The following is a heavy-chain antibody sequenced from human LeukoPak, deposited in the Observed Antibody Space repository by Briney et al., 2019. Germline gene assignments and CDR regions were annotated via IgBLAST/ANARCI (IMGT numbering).Heavy chain of an antibody. CDR2: ISSSGSIT. CDR1: GFTFSSYA. Sequence: GGSLRLSCAVSGFTFSSYAMSWVRQAPERGLEWVSAISSSGSITYYVDSVKGRFTISKDNAKNTVYLQMNSLRAEDTAVYYCVSFYETYWGRGTLVTVSS. CDR3: VSFYETY. J-gene: IGHJ4*02. D-gene: IGHD2/OR15-2a*01. V-gene: IGHV3-23*01.